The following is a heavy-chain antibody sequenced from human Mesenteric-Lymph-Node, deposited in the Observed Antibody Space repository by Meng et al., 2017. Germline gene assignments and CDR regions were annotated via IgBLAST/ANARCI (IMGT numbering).Heavy chain of an antibody. D-gene: IGHD7-27*01. CDR1: GFTFGGHW. J-gene: IGHJ4*02. Sequence: GESLKISCEASGFTFGGHWMTWVRQAPGKGLEWVANIKEDGSEKNYADSVKGRFTISRDNAKNSLYLQMNSLGEEDTALYYCTKGNWGSPFEYWGQGTLVTVSS. CDR3: TKGNWGSPFEY. CDR2: IKEDGSEK. V-gene: IGHV3-7*03.